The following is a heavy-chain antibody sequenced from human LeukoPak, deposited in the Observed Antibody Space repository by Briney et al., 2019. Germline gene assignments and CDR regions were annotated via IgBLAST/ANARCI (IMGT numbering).Heavy chain of an antibody. V-gene: IGHV1-24*01. CDR2: FEPDDNEI. Sequence: ASVKVSCKVSGYTLSELSMHWVRQAPGKGLEWMGGFEPDDNEIIYGYDFRDRATMTEDTSTGTAYLELSSLRSEDTAVYYCASVPPRIAAAAAWVDPWGQGTLVTVSS. CDR3: ASVPPRIAAAAAWVDP. J-gene: IGHJ5*02. CDR1: GYTLSELS. D-gene: IGHD6-13*01.